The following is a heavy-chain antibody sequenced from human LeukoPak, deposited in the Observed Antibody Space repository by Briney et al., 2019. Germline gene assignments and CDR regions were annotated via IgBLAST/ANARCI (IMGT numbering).Heavy chain of an antibody. D-gene: IGHD2-21*02. J-gene: IGHJ4*02. CDR3: ARVVTSSSFFDY. V-gene: IGHV4-39*07. CDR1: GGPITTSSYY. CDR2: IYYSGST. Sequence: SETLSLTCTVSGGPITTSSYYWGWIRQPPGKGLEWIGIIYYSGSTYYNPSLKGRVTISVDRPKNQSSLKLSSVTAADTAVYYCARVVTSSSFFDYWGQGILVTVSS.